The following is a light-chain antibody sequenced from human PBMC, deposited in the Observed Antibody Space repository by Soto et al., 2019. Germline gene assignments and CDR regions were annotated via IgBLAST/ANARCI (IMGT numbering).Light chain of an antibody. CDR1: PGISSY. CDR3: HHYYSFPFT. V-gene: IGKV1D-8*03. Sequence: VIWMTQSPSLLSASTGDRVTISCRMSPGISSYLAWYQQKPGKAPELLIYAASTLQSGVPSRFSGSGSGTDFTLTISCLQAEDFATYYCHHYYSFPFTFGPGTKVDIK. J-gene: IGKJ3*01. CDR2: AAS.